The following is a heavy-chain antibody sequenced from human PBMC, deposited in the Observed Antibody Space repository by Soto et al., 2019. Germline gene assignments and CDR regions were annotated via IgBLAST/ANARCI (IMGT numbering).Heavy chain of an antibody. D-gene: IGHD3-22*01. CDR3: ARQYYYDSTGYRLGYQYAMDV. Sequence: QVHLVESGGGVVQPGRSLRLSCAASAFTFSSYAMHWVRQAPGKGLEWVAVISFDENIKYYADSVKGRFTISRDNSKSTMYLQMNSRRVEDTAVYYCARQYYYDSTGYRLGYQYAMDVWGQGTTVDVSS. CDR2: ISFDENIK. V-gene: IGHV3-30-3*01. J-gene: IGHJ6*02. CDR1: AFTFSSYA.